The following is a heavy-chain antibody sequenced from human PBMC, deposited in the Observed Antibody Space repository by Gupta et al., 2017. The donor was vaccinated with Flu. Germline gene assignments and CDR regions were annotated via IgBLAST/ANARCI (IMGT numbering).Heavy chain of an antibody. D-gene: IGHD2-15*01. V-gene: IGHV3-23*01. J-gene: IGHJ4*02. CDR2: ISGSGGST. Sequence: EVQLLESGGGLVQPGGSLRFSCAASGFTFSSYAMRWALQAPGKGLEWVSAISGSGGSTYYADSVKGRFTISRCNSKNTLYLQMNSLRAEDTAVYYCAKSPYVVVVAASYYFDYWGQGTLVTVSS. CDR3: AKSPYVVVVAASYYFDY. CDR1: GFTFSSYA.